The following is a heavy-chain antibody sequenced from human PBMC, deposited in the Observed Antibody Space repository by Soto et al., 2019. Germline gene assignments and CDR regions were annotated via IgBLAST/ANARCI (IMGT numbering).Heavy chain of an antibody. V-gene: IGHV3-33*01. CDR1: GFTFSTYA. CDR2: IWYDGSNK. CDR3: ARDEDHYFDY. Sequence: GGSLRLSCAASGFTFSTYAIHWVRQAPGKGLEWVAVIWYDGSNKYYADSVKDRFTISRDNSKNTVYLQMNSLRAEDTAVYYCARDEDHYFDYWGQGTLVTVSS. J-gene: IGHJ4*02.